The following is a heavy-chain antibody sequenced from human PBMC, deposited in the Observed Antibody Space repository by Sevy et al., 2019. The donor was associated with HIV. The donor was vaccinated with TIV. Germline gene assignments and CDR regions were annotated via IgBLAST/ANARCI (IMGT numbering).Heavy chain of an antibody. Sequence: RGSLRLSCAASGFTFSSYSMNWVRQAPGKGLEWVSYISSSSTIYYADSVKGRFTISRDNAKNSLYLQMNSLRDEDTAVYYCARDQYYYDSSGYYKANDYWGQGTLVTVSS. CDR1: GFTFSSYS. D-gene: IGHD3-22*01. V-gene: IGHV3-48*02. J-gene: IGHJ4*02. CDR3: ARDQYYYDSSGYYKANDY. CDR2: ISSSSTI.